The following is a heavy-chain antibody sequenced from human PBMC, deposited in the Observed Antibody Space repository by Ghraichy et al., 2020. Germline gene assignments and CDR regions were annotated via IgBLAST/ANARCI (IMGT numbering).Heavy chain of an antibody. CDR3: ARPITSDSGTPPGY. CDR2: INPNSGGT. D-gene: IGHD1-26*01. J-gene: IGHJ4*02. Sequence: ASVKVSCKASGYTFTGYYMHWVRQAPGQGLEGMGWINPNSGGTNYAQKFQGRVTMTRDTSISTAYMELSRLRSDDTAVYYCARPITSDSGTPPGYWGQGTLVTVSS. V-gene: IGHV1-2*02. CDR1: GYTFTGYY.